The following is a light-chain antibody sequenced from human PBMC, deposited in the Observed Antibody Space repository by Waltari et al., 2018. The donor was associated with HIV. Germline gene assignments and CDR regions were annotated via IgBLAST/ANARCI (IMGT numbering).Light chain of an antibody. CDR1: SLQTYF. J-gene: IGLJ2*01. V-gene: IGLV3-19*01. CDR2: GKN. Sequence: SSELTQDPTMSVALGQTVSITFQGESLQTYFATWYQQRPGLAPVLVIYGKNKRPSGISDRFSGSASGDTASLTITRIRAEDEAVYFCGSRKSFSSQLGTFGGGTQLTVL. CDR3: GSRKSFSSQLGT.